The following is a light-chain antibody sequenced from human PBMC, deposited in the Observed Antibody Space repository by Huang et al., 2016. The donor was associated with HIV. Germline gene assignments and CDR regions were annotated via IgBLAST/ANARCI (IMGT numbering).Light chain of an antibody. Sequence: EIVMTQSPATLSVSPGERVILSCRTSQSVSTNLAWYQQKRGQPPRLLIYGASTRATDTPIRFSGSGSGTEFTLPISSLQPEDFAVYSCQHYKTFGRGTKLEIK. CDR3: QHYKT. CDR1: QSVSTN. J-gene: IGKJ2*01. CDR2: GAS. V-gene: IGKV3-15*01.